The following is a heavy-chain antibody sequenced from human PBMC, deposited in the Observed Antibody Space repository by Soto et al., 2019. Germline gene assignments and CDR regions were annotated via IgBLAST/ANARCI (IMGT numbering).Heavy chain of an antibody. Sequence: QVQLQESGPGLVKPSETLSLTCTVSGGSISSYYWSWIRQPPGKGLEWIGYIYYSGSTNYNPSLKNGVNISVDTSKNQFSLKLSSVTAADTAVYYCAGAGVVLDGDYSFDYWGQGTLVTVSS. J-gene: IGHJ4*02. CDR1: GGSISSYY. CDR3: AGAGVVLDGDYSFDY. CDR2: IYYSGST. V-gene: IGHV4-59*01. D-gene: IGHD3-3*01.